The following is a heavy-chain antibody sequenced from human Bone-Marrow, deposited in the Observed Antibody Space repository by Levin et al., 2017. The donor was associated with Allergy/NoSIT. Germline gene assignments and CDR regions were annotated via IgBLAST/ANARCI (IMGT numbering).Heavy chain of an antibody. Sequence: GGSLRLSCAASGFTFDDYAMHWVRQAPGKGLEWVSLINWDGGGTFYADSVKGRFTISRDNNKNSLYLQMNSLRAEDTALYYCAKDHGGYEYREYYFDSWGQGTLVTVSS. CDR1: GFTFDDYA. V-gene: IGHV3-43D*04. D-gene: IGHD3-22*01. CDR2: INWDGGGT. CDR3: AKDHGGYEYREYYFDS. J-gene: IGHJ4*02.